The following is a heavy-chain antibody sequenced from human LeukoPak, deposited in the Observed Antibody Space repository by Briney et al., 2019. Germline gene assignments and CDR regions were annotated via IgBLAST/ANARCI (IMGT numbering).Heavy chain of an antibody. CDR3: ARGVLRFLEWLGYYYYYMDV. CDR2: IYHSGST. J-gene: IGHJ6*03. V-gene: IGHV4-38-2*01. Sequence: SETLSLTCAVSGYSISSGYYWGWIRQPPGKGLEWIGSIYHSGSTYYNPSLKSRVTISVDTSKNQFSLKLSSVTAADTAVYYCARGVLRFLEWLGYYYYYMDVWGKGTTVTVSS. CDR1: GYSISSGYY. D-gene: IGHD3-3*01.